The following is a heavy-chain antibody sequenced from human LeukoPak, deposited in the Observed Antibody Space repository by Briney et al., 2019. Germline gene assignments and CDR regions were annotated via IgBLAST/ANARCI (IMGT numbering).Heavy chain of an antibody. CDR3: ATPAGAFDI. V-gene: IGHV1-69*13. J-gene: IGHJ3*02. Sequence: ASVKVSCKASGGTFSSYAISWVRQAPGQGLEWMGGIIPIFGTANYAQKFQGRVTITADESTSAAYMELSSLRSEDTAVYCCATPAGAFDIWGQGTMVTVSS. CDR2: IIPIFGTA. CDR1: GGTFSSYA.